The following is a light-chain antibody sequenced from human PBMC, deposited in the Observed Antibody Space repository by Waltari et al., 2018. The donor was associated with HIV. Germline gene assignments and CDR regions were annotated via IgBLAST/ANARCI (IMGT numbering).Light chain of an antibody. CDR3: QQSYSSPGT. CDR2: AAS. Sequence: DIQMTQSPSSLSAPVGDRVTITCRASQSISNNLNLYQQKPGKAPNLLIYAASSLESGVPSRFSGSGSGTEFTLTISSLQYEDFSTYHCQQSYSSPGTFGQGTKVEI. V-gene: IGKV1-39*01. CDR1: QSISNN. J-gene: IGKJ1*01.